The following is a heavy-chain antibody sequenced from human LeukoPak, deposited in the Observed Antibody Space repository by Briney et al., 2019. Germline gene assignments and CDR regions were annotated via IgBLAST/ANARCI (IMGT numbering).Heavy chain of an antibody. CDR2: INPNSGGT. V-gene: IGHV1-2*06. D-gene: IGHD4-17*01. Sequence: ASVKVSFKASGYTFTGYYIHWVRQAPGQGLEWMGRINPNSGGTNYAQKFQGRVTMTRDTSISTASMELSSLKSDDTAVYYCAREGVWVTTIDVNFDYWGQGTLVTVSS. J-gene: IGHJ4*02. CDR3: AREGVWVTTIDVNFDY. CDR1: GYTFTGYY.